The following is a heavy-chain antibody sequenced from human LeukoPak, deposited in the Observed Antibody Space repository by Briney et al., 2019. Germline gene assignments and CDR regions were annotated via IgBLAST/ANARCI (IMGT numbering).Heavy chain of an antibody. V-gene: IGHV1-69*13. CDR1: GGTFSSYA. D-gene: IGHD2-2*01. CDR2: IIPIFGTA. J-gene: IGHJ6*03. Sequence: ASVKVSCKASGGTFSSYAISWVRQAPGQGLEWMGGIIPIFGTANYAQKFQGRVTITADESTSTAYMELSSLRSEDTAVYYCARPDIGESGPAASYGDYYYMDVWGKGTTVTVSS. CDR3: ARPDIGESGPAASYGDYYYMDV.